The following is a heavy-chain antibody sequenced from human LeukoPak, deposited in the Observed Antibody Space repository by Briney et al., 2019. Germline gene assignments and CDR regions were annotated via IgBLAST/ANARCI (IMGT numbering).Heavy chain of an antibody. D-gene: IGHD6-13*01. CDR1: GGSISSSSYY. CDR3: AERYSSSSSPFDP. V-gene: IGHV4-39*07. CDR2: IYHSGST. J-gene: IGHJ5*02. Sequence: PSETLSLTCTVSGGSISSSSYYWGWIRQPPGKGLGWIGYIYHSGSTYYNPSLKSRVTISVDRSKNQFSLKLSSVTAADTAVYYCAERYSSSSSPFDPWGQGTLVTVSS.